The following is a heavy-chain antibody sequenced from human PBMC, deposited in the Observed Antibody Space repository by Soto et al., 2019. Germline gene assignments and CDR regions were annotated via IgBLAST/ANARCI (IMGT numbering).Heavy chain of an antibody. CDR1: GATFSSYA. V-gene: IGHV1-69*13. J-gene: IGHJ6*01. CDR3: AYTQLGYCSSTSCYMPSSSSPWDHYYLMQR. Sequence: SSVKAACKASGATFSSYAISWVRQAAGQGLEWMGGIIPIFGTANYAQKFQGRVTITADESTSTAYMELSSLRSEDTAVYYCAYTQLGYCSSTSCYMPSSSSPWDHYYLMQRLGQGTTVTGCS. CDR2: IIPIFGTA. D-gene: IGHD2-2*02.